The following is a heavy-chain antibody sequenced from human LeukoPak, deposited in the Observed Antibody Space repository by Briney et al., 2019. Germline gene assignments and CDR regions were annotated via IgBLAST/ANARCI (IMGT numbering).Heavy chain of an antibody. V-gene: IGHV4-4*07. CDR2: IYTSGST. J-gene: IGHJ4*02. Sequence: PSETLSLTCTVSGGSISSYYWSWIRQPAGKGLEWIGRIYTSGSTNYNPSLKSRVTISVDTSKNQFSLKLSSVTAADTAVYYCASKKPYYYDSSGYSPFDYWGQGTLVTVSS. CDR3: ASKKPYYYDSSGYSPFDY. CDR1: GGSISSYY. D-gene: IGHD3-22*01.